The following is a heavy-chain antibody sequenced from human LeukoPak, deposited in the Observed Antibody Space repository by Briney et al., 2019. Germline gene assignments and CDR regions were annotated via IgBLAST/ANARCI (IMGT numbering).Heavy chain of an antibody. CDR1: GFTFSSYG. CDR3: ARSRRRDGYTVYYYGMDV. D-gene: IGHD5-24*01. J-gene: IGHJ6*02. V-gene: IGHV3-33*01. CDR2: IWYDGSNK. Sequence: GGSLRLSCAASGFTFSSYGMHWVRQAPGKGLEWVAVIWYDGSNKYYADSVKGRFTISRDNSKNTLYLQMNSLRAEDTAVYYCARSRRRDGYTVYYYGMDVWGQGTTVTVSS.